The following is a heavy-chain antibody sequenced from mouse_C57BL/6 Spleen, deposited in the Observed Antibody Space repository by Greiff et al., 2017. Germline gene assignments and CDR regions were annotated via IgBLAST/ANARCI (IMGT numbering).Heavy chain of an antibody. CDR1: GYTFTSYD. J-gene: IGHJ4*01. D-gene: IGHD2-1*01. CDR3: AREGGYYCNYVRPMDY. CDR2: IYPRGGST. V-gene: IGHV1-85*01. Sequence: QVQLQQSGPELVKPGASVKLSCKASGYTFTSYDINWVKQRPGQGLEWIGWIYPRGGSTKYNEKFKGKATLTVATSSSTAYMELHSLTSEDSAVYFRAREGGYYCNYVRPMDYWGQGTSVTVSA.